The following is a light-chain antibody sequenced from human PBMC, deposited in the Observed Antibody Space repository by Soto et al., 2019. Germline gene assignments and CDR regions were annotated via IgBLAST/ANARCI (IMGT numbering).Light chain of an antibody. V-gene: IGKV3-15*01. CDR1: QSISSL. Sequence: EIVLTQSPATLSVSPGEGATLSSRASQSISSLLAWYQQKPGQAPRLLIYSASTRATGIPARFSDSGSGADFTLTIGSLQSEEFAVYYCQQHYAWRINFGQGTRLEIK. CDR2: SAS. CDR3: QQHYAWRIN. J-gene: IGKJ5*01.